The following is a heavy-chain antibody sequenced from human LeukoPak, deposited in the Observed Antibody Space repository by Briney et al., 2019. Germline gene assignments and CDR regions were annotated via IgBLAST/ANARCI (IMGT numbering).Heavy chain of an antibody. CDR1: GGTFSSYA. Sequence: ASVKVSCKASGGTFSSYASSWVRQAPGQGLEWMGGIIPIFGTANYAQKFQGRVTITADESTSTAYMELSSLRSEDTAVYYCARDGGGNSQYYYYYGMDVWGQGTTVTVSS. J-gene: IGHJ6*02. CDR3: ARDGGGNSQYYYYYGMDV. CDR2: IIPIFGTA. D-gene: IGHD4-23*01. V-gene: IGHV1-69*13.